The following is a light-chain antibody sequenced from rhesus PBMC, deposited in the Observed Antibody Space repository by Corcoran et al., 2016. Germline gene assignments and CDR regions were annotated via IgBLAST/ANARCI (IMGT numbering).Light chain of an antibody. V-gene: IGKV1-21*01. CDR3: QQYYSSPFS. CDR2: KAS. J-gene: IGKJ2*01. CDR1: QGISSW. Sequence: DIQMTQSPSSLSASVGDTVTITCQASQGISSWLAWYQQKPGKAPKLLIYKASSLQSGVPSRISGSGYGTDFTLPISGLQAEDVAVYYFQQYYSSPFSFGQGTKVEIK.